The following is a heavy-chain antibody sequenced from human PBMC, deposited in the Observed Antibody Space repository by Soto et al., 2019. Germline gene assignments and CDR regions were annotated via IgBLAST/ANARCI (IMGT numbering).Heavy chain of an antibody. D-gene: IGHD3-16*02. CDR3: AKAFEDYDYVWGSYRYIPYYFDY. J-gene: IGHJ4*02. Sequence: PGGSLRLSCAASGFTFSSYAMSWIRQAPGKGLEWVSAISGSGGSTYYADSVKGRFTISRDNSKNTLYLQMNSLRAEDTAVYYCAKAFEDYDYVWGSYRYIPYYFDYWGQGTLVTVSS. V-gene: IGHV3-23*01. CDR1: GFTFSSYA. CDR2: ISGSGGST.